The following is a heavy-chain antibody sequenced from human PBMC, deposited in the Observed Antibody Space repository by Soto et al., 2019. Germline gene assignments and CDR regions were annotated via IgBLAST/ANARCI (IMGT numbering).Heavy chain of an antibody. D-gene: IGHD3-3*01. CDR1: GGTFSSYA. V-gene: IGHV1-69*13. CDR2: IIPIFGTA. CDR3: ARVGRFLERRDGTWFDP. Sequence: SVKVSCKASGGTFSSYAISWVRQAPGQGLEWMGGIIPIFGTANYAQKFQGRVTITADEFTSTAYMELSSLRSEDTAVYYCARVGRFLERRDGTWFDPPGQGTLGTVSS. J-gene: IGHJ5*02.